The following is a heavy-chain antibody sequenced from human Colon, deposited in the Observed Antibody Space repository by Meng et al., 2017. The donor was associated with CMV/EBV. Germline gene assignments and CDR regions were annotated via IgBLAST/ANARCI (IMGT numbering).Heavy chain of an antibody. D-gene: IGHD3-10*01. J-gene: IGHJ4*02. V-gene: IGHV1-2*02. CDR2: LNPNSGDT. CDR1: VYSFPGCF. CDR3: ATISGGDFDF. Sequence: GQSECGVKQPGALGNVSCKTFVYSFPGCFMFWVRQAPGQGLEWIGALNPNSGDTNSAQKFHGRLTMTRDTSIHTAYMELGSLRSDDTAVYYCATISGGDFDFWGQGTLVTVSS.